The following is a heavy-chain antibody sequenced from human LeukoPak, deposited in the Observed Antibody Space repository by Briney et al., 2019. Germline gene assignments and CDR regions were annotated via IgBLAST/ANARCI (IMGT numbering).Heavy chain of an antibody. CDR2: ISPDGNND. V-gene: IGHV3-30*04. J-gene: IGHJ6*03. Sequence: GGSLRHSCDASGFTFSFYPMHGVPQAPGKGLEWLTLISPDGNNDDYADSVKGRFTISRDNSKNTLYLQMTSLTTEDTAIYYCATGALPLGFLELIRPGNYFSNYMGVWGKGTMVVVSS. CDR1: GFTFSFYP. CDR3: ATGALPLGFLELIRPGNYFSNYMGV. D-gene: IGHD3-3*02.